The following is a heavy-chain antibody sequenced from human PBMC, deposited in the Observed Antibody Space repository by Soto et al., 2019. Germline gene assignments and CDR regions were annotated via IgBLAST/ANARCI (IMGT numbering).Heavy chain of an antibody. V-gene: IGHV3-30*03. D-gene: IGHD6-13*01. J-gene: IGHJ6*02. CDR1: GFTFSSYG. Sequence: GGSLRLSCAASGFTFSSYGMHWVRQAPGKGLEWVAVISYDGSNKYYADSVKGRFTISRDNSKNTLYLQMNSLRAEDTAVYYCARPGIAAAGAKFYYYGMDVWGQGTTVTVSS. CDR2: ISYDGSNK. CDR3: ARPGIAAAGAKFYYYGMDV.